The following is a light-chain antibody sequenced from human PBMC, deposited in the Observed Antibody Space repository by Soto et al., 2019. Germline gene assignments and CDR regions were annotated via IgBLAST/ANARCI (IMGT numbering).Light chain of an antibody. CDR3: MQGTHWPIT. V-gene: IGKV2-30*01. Sequence: DAVLTQSPLSLPVTLGQPATISCRSRQSLVYSDGDTSLNRFQQRPGQSPRRLSSKVSHRDSGVPDRVSGSGSGTDFTLEISRVEAEDVGVYYCMQGTHWPITFGQGTRLEI. CDR2: KVS. J-gene: IGKJ5*01. CDR1: QSLVYSDGDTS.